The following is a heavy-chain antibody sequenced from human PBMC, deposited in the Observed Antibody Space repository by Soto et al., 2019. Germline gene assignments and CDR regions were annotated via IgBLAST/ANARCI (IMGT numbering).Heavy chain of an antibody. V-gene: IGHV3-23*01. CDR3: ATEAGNTTWNFDY. D-gene: IGHD1-1*01. CDR2: VSPHAANT. CDR1: GCTFDSCG. J-gene: IGHJ4*02. Sequence: XGSLRLSCVASGCTFDSCGMNWVRQAPGKGLEWVAGVSPHAANTYYADSVRGRFIISRDDSRKTVSLDMNSLRGEDSAVYYCATEAGNTTWNFDYWGQGAVVTVSS.